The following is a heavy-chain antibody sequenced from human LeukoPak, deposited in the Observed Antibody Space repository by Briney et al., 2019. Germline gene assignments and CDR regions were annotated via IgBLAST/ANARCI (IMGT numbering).Heavy chain of an antibody. J-gene: IGHJ5*02. CDR1: GGSISSYY. Sequence: PSETLSLTCTVSGGSISSYYWSWIRQPPGKGLEWIGYIYYSGSTNYNPSLKSRVTISVDTSKNQFSLKLSSVTAADTAVYYCARVVIVVVPAARGGIDPWGQGTLVTVSS. CDR3: ARVVIVVVPAARGGIDP. D-gene: IGHD2-2*03. V-gene: IGHV4-59*12. CDR2: IYYSGST.